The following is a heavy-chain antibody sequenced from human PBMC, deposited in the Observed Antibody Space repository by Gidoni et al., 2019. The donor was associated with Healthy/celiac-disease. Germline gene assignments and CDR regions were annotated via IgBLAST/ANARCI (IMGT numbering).Heavy chain of an antibody. D-gene: IGHD3-22*01. V-gene: IGHV4-39*01. CDR1: GGSISSSSYH. Sequence: QLQLQESGPGLVQPSETLSLTCPVSGGSISSSSYHWGWIRQPPGKGLEWIANIYYTGSTYYNPSLKRRVTISVDTSKNQFSLKLSSVTAADTAVYYCARLDNGSGYLLQDAFDIWGQGTMVTVSS. CDR2: IYYTGST. CDR3: ARLDNGSGYLLQDAFDI. J-gene: IGHJ3*02.